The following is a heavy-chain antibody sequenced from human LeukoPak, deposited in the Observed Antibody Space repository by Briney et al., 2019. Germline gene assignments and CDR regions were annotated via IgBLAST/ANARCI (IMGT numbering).Heavy chain of an antibody. CDR1: GFTFSSYV. D-gene: IGHD6-13*01. J-gene: IGHJ6*03. Sequence: GGSLRLSCAASGFTFSSYVMHWVRQAPGKGLEWVAFIQYDGSNKYYADSVKGRFTISRDNSKNTLYLQMNSLRAEDTAVYYCARGIAVAAYYYYMDVWGKGTTVTVSS. CDR3: ARGIAVAAYYYYMDV. CDR2: IQYDGSNK. V-gene: IGHV3-30*02.